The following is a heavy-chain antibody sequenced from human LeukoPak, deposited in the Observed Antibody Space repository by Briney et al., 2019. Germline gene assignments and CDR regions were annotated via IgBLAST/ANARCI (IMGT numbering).Heavy chain of an antibody. Sequence: ASVKVSCKASGGTFSSYAISWVRQAAGQGLEWMGSIIPILGIANDAQKFQDRVTITADKSTSTAYVELSSLRSEVTAVYYCARIGDPTVTTHLPSLSDWGQGTLVTASA. CDR1: GGTFSSYA. V-gene: IGHV1-69*04. D-gene: IGHD4-17*01. CDR2: IIPILGIA. J-gene: IGHJ4*02. CDR3: ARIGDPTVTTHLPSLSD.